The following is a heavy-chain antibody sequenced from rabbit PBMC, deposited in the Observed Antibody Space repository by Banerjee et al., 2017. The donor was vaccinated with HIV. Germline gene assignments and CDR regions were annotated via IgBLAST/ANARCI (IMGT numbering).Heavy chain of an antibody. CDR1: GFSFSSSYW. D-gene: IGHD6-1*01. Sequence: QEQLEESGGDLVKPGASLTLTCTASGFSFSSSYWICWVRQAPGKGLEWIACIITGSSGSTDYASWAKGRFTISKTSSTTVTLQLTSLTAADTATYFCATSPYGDDAGYGDDSLWGPGTLVTVS. J-gene: IGHJ4*01. CDR3: ATSPYGDDAGYGDDSL. CDR2: IITGSSGST. V-gene: IGHV1S45*01.